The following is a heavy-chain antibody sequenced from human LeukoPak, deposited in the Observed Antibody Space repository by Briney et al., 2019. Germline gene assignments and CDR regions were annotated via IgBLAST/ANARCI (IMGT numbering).Heavy chain of an antibody. CDR2: ISHRGRT. CDR1: GGSLSDYY. D-gene: IGHD6-19*01. J-gene: IGHJ4*02. CDR3: ARLYSSGWVDY. Sequence: SETLSLTCAVYGGSLSDYYWSWIRQSPGKGLEWIGEISHRGRTYYNLSLKSRVTISVDTSKNQFSLKLSSVTAADTAVYYCARLYSSGWVDYWGQGTLVTVSS. V-gene: IGHV4-34*01.